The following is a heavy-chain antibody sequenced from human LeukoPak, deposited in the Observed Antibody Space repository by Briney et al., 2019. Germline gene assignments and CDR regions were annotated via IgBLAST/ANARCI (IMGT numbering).Heavy chain of an antibody. Sequence: SETLSLTCTVSGGSISSYYWSWIRQPPGKGLEWIGYIYYSGSTNYNPSLKSRVTISVDTSKNQFSLKLSSVTAADTAMYYCARGASGSSTAPHYWGQGTLVTVSS. CDR1: GGSISSYY. V-gene: IGHV4-59*01. D-gene: IGHD1-26*01. J-gene: IGHJ4*02. CDR3: ARGASGSSTAPHY. CDR2: IYYSGST.